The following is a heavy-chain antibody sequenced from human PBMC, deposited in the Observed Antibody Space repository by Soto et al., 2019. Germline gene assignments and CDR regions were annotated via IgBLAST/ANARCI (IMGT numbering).Heavy chain of an antibody. CDR1: GYSFTSYL. D-gene: IGHD3-10*01. Sequence: RGESLKISFKGSGYSFTSYLICWVRQMPGKGLEWMGIIYPGDSDTRYSPSFQGQVTISADKSISTAYLQWSSLKASDTAMYYCASHLWRGVAEGYYYGMDVWGQGTTVTVCS. J-gene: IGHJ6*02. CDR3: ASHLWRGVAEGYYYGMDV. CDR2: IYPGDSDT. V-gene: IGHV5-51*01.